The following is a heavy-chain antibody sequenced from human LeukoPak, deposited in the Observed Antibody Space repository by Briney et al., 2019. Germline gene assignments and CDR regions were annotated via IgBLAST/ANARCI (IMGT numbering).Heavy chain of an antibody. V-gene: IGHV4-39*02. Sequence: SETLSLTCTVSGGSISGSSYYWGWIRQPPGKGLEWIGSIYYSGSTYYNPSLKSRVTISVDTSKNQFSLKLSSVTAADTAVYYCARASGYTYYYGSGIGSYFDYWGQGTLVTVSS. CDR3: ARASGYTYYYGSGIGSYFDY. CDR1: GGSISGSSYY. CDR2: IYYSGST. D-gene: IGHD3-10*01. J-gene: IGHJ4*02.